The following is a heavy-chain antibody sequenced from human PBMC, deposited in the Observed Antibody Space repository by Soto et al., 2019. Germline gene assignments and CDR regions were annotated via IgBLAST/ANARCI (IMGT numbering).Heavy chain of an antibody. D-gene: IGHD4-4*01. J-gene: IGHJ6*02. CDR3: ARELAGLTSVLYYYGMDV. Sequence: QVQLVQSGAEVKKPGASVKVSCKASGYTFTSYYMHWVRQAPGQGLEWMGTINPSGGSTGYAQKFQGRVTMTRDKSTSTVYMEVSSLRSEDTAVYYCARELAGLTSVLYYYGMDVWGQGTTVTVSS. CDR1: GYTFTSYY. CDR2: INPSGGST. V-gene: IGHV1-46*01.